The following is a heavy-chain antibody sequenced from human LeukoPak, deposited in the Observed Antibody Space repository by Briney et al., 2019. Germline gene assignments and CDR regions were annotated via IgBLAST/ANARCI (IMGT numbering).Heavy chain of an antibody. J-gene: IGHJ4*02. CDR3: AKDRSCTNDICHGDFDY. V-gene: IGHV3-23*01. D-gene: IGHD2-8*01. CDR1: GFTFSSYA. Sequence: GGSLRLSCAASGFTFSSYAVSWVRQAPGKGLEWVSSISGSGGSTYSADSVKGRFTISRDNSMNTLYLQMNSLRAEDTALYYCAKDRSCTNDICHGDFDYWGQGTLVTVSS. CDR2: ISGSGGST.